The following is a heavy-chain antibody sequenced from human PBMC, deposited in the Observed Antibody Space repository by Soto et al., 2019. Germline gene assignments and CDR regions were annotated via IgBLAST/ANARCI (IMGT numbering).Heavy chain of an antibody. Sequence: SETLSLTCTVSGGSISSYYWSWIRQPPGKGLEWIGYIYYSGSTNYNPSLKSRVTISVDTSKNQFSLKLSSVTAADTAVYYCARTVAGDFDYWGQGTLVTVSS. V-gene: IGHV4-59*08. CDR2: IYYSGST. CDR1: GGSISSYY. J-gene: IGHJ4*02. CDR3: ARTVAGDFDY. D-gene: IGHD6-19*01.